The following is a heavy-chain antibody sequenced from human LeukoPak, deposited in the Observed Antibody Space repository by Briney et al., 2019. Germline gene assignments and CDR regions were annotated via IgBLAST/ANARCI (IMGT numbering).Heavy chain of an antibody. D-gene: IGHD3-9*01. Sequence: PGGSLRLSFAASGFTFISYMTWFRQAQGKGLDGVSSISGTSSYIYYADSVKGRFTISRDNAKNSLYLQMNSLRADDTAVYYCARGQSRYFDWYLGFFEYWGQGTLVTVSS. CDR2: ISGTSSYI. J-gene: IGHJ4*02. CDR3: ARGQSRYFDWYLGFFEY. CDR1: GFTFISY. V-gene: IGHV3-21*01.